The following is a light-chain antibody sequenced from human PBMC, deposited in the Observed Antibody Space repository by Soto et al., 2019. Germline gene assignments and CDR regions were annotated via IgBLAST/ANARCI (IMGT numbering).Light chain of an antibody. CDR1: HSVSSSY. V-gene: IGKV3-20*01. Sequence: EIVLTQSPGTLSLSPGERATLSCRASHSVSSSYLAWYQQKPGQAPRFLIYDASTRATGIPDRFSGSGSGTDFTLTISRLEAEDFAVYYCQLYGSSPTFDQGTRLEIK. CDR3: QLYGSSPT. CDR2: DAS. J-gene: IGKJ5*01.